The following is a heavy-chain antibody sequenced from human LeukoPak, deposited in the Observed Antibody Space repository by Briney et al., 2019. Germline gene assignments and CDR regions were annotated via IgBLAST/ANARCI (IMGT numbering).Heavy chain of an antibody. J-gene: IGHJ6*02. V-gene: IGHV4-59*12. D-gene: IGHD2-2*01. CDR3: ARDVVVVPAAIHYGMDV. CDR2: IYYSGST. CDR1: GGSISSYY. Sequence: NPSETLSLTCTVSGGSISSYYWSWIRQPPGKGLEWIGYIYYSGSTNYNPSLKSRVTISVDTSKNQFSLNLSSVTAADTAVYYCARDVVVVPAAIHYGMDVWGQGTTVTVSS.